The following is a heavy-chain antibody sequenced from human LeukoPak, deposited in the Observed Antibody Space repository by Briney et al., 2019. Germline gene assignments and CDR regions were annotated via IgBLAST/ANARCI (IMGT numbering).Heavy chain of an antibody. V-gene: IGHV3-74*01. CDR3: ARVAARLNWFDP. CDR2: INSDGSST. Sequence: GGSLSLSCAASGFTFSSYWMHWVRQAPGKGLVWVSRINSDGSSTSYADSVKGRFTISRDNAKNTLYLQMNSLRAEDTAVYYCARVAARLNWFDPWGQGTLVTVSS. CDR1: GFTFSSYW. D-gene: IGHD6-6*01. J-gene: IGHJ5*02.